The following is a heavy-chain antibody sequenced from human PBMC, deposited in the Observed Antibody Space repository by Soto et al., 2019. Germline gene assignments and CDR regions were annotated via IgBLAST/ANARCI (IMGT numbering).Heavy chain of an antibody. CDR3: ARHRRYARGWYAGFEY. J-gene: IGHJ4*02. Sequence: SETLSLTCTVSGDSISSYYWSCIRQPPGEGLEWIGFVYYSGSSNYSPSLKSRVTISVDTSTSQISLKLYSVTAADTAVYYCARHRRYARGWYAGFEYAGQGAMVTVSS. CDR2: VYYSGSS. CDR1: GDSISSYY. V-gene: IGHV4-59*01. D-gene: IGHD6-19*01.